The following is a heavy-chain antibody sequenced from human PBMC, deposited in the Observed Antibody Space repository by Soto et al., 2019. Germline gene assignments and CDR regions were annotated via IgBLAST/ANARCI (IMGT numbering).Heavy chain of an antibody. V-gene: IGHV1-2*02. J-gene: IGHJ6*02. Sequence: ASVKVSCKASGYTFTGYYMHWVRQAPGQGLEWMGWINPNSGGTNYAQKFQGRVTMTRDTSISTAYMELSRLRSDDTAVYYCARAGGHGNSYAIGMDVWGQGTTVTVSS. CDR2: INPNSGGT. CDR1: GYTFTGYY. D-gene: IGHD5-18*01. CDR3: ARAGGHGNSYAIGMDV.